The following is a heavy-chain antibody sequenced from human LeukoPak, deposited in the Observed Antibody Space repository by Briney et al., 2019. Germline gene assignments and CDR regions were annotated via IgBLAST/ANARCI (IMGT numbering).Heavy chain of an antibody. CDR1: GYTFTGYY. J-gene: IGHJ4*02. CDR3: ARAYSGYDLGGAKGY. D-gene: IGHD5-12*01. CDR2: INPNSGGT. V-gene: IGHV1-2*02. Sequence: ASVKVSCKASGYTFTGYYMHWVRQAPGQGLEWMGWINPNSGGTNYAQKFQGRVTMTRDTFISTAYMKLSRLRSDDTAVYYCARAYSGYDLGGAKGYWGQGTLVTVSS.